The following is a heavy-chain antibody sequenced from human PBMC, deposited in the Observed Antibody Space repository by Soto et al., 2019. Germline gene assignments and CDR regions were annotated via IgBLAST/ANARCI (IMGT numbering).Heavy chain of an antibody. CDR1: GFTVSSNY. CDR3: ARGLADACDM. Sequence: EVQLVESGGGLVQPGGSLRLSCAASGFTVSSNYMSWVRQAPGKGLDWVSIIYSSGITIYADSVKGRFTISRDISKNTLYLQVNSLRAEDTALYYCARGLADACDMWGQGTMVTVSS. J-gene: IGHJ3*02. V-gene: IGHV3-66*01. CDR2: IYSSGIT.